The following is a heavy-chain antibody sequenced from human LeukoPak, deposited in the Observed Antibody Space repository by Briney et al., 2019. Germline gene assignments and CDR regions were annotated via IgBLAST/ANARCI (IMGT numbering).Heavy chain of an antibody. Sequence: SETLSLTCTVSGGSISSSSYYWGWIRQPPGKGLEWIGSIYYSGSTYYNPSLKSRVTISVDTSKNQFSLKLSSVTAADTAVYYCARERAVAGTRGIDYWGQGTLVTVSS. J-gene: IGHJ4*02. D-gene: IGHD6-19*01. CDR3: ARERAVAGTRGIDY. CDR2: IYYSGST. CDR1: GGSISSSSYY. V-gene: IGHV4-39*07.